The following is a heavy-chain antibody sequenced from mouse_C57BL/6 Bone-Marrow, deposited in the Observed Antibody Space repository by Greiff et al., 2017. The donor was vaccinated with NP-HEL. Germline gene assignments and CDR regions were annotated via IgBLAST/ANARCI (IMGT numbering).Heavy chain of an antibody. J-gene: IGHJ2*01. Sequence: QVQLQQPGAELVKPGASVKLSCKASGYTFTSYWMHWVKQRPGQGLEWIGMIHPNSGSTNYNEKFKSKATLTVDKSSSTAYMQRSSLTSEDSAVYYCARGITTVGATDYFDYWGQGTTLTVSS. CDR2: IHPNSGST. D-gene: IGHD1-1*01. CDR1: GYTFTSYW. CDR3: ARGITTVGATDYFDY. V-gene: IGHV1-64*01.